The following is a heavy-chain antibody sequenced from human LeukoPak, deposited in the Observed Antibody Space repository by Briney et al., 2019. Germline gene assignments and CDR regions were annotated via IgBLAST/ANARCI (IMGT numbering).Heavy chain of an antibody. D-gene: IGHD6-19*01. CDR2: ISSGGST. J-gene: IGHJ4*02. V-gene: IGHV3-66*01. CDR1: RFTISSNY. Sequence: GGSLGLSCAASRFTISSNYMSWVRQAPGKGLDWVSVISSGGSTYYSDSVKGRFTISRDNSKNTLYLQMNTLRAEDTAVYYCARGLYSSGWYFDYWGQGTLVTVSS. CDR3: ARGLYSSGWYFDY.